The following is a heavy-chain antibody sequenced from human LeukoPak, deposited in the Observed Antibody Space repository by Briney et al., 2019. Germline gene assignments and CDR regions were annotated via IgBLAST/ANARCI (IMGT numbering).Heavy chain of an antibody. Sequence: PGGSLRLSCAASGCNFSSYAMSWVRQAPGKGLEWVSAIGGSGSRRYHADSVKGRFTISRDNSRNTLYLQMNSLRAEDTAVYYCARAYADSGDYEAYWGQGTLVTVSS. CDR1: GCNFSSYA. D-gene: IGHD4-17*01. CDR2: IGGSGSRR. J-gene: IGHJ4*02. CDR3: ARAYADSGDYEAY. V-gene: IGHV3-23*01.